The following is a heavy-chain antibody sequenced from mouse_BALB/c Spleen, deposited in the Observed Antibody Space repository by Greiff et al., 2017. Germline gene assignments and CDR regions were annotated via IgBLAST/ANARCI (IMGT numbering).Heavy chain of an antibody. CDR3: TREGAYGGAMDY. CDR1: GYTFTSYW. V-gene: IGHV1-69*02. D-gene: IGHD1-1*02. CDR2: IYPSDSYT. Sequence: VQLQQPGAELVRPGASVKLSCKDSGYTFTSYWINWVKQRPGQGLEWIGNIYPSDSYTNYNQKFKDKATLTVDKSSSTAYMQLSSPTSEDSAVYYCTREGAYGGAMDYWGQGTSVTVSS. J-gene: IGHJ4*01.